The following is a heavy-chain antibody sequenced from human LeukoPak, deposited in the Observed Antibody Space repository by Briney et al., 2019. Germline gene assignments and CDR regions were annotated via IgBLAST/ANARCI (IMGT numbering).Heavy chain of an antibody. Sequence: SETLSLTCAVYGGSFSGYYWSWIRQPPGKGLEWIGEINHSGSTNYNPSLKSRVTISVDTSKNQFSLKLSSVTAADTAVYYCARHLSYYYDSSGYYVFDYWGQGTLVTVSS. J-gene: IGHJ4*02. CDR1: GGSFSGYY. CDR2: INHSGST. D-gene: IGHD3-22*01. V-gene: IGHV4-34*01. CDR3: ARHLSYYYDSSGYYVFDY.